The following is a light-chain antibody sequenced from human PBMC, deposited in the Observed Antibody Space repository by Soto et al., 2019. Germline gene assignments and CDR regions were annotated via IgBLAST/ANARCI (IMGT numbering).Light chain of an antibody. CDR2: SNN. J-gene: IGLJ2*01. Sequence: QSVLTQPPSASGTPGQNVTISCSGSSFNIGSNTVNWYQQLPGTAPKLLMYSNNQRPSGVPDRFSGSKSGTSASLAISGLQSEDETDYYCAAWDDSLNGVVFGGGTQLTVL. CDR1: SFNIGSNT. CDR3: AAWDDSLNGVV. V-gene: IGLV1-44*01.